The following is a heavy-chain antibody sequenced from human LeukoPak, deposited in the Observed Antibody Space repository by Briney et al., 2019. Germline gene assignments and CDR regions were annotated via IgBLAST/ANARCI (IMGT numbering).Heavy chain of an antibody. CDR1: GGSISSYY. D-gene: IGHD6-19*01. CDR2: IYTSGST. CDR3: ARDESKYSSGWYWFDP. J-gene: IGHJ5*02. V-gene: IGHV4-4*07. Sequence: SETLSLTCTVSGGSISSYYWSWIRQPAGKRLEWIGRIYTSGSTNYNPSLKSRVTISVDKSKNQFSLKLSSVTAADTAVYYCARDESKYSSGWYWFDPWGQGTLVTVSS.